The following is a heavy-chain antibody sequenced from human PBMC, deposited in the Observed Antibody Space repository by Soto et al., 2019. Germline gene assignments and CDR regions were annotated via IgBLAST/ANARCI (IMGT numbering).Heavy chain of an antibody. CDR3: TTGPNLRPLAAFDI. Sequence: GGSLRLSCAASGFTFSSYSMNWVRQAPGKGLEWVGRIKSKSDGGTIDYAAPVKGRFTISRDDSKNTLYLQMNSLKTEDTAVYYCTTGPNLRPLAAFDIWGQGTVVTVPS. CDR2: IKSKSDGGTI. V-gene: IGHV3-15*01. J-gene: IGHJ3*02. CDR1: GFTFSSYS.